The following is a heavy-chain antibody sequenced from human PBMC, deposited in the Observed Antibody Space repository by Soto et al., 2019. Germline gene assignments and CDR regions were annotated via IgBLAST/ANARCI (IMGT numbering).Heavy chain of an antibody. CDR1: GGSISSGYYY. D-gene: IGHD3-22*01. CDR2: IYYNGNT. Sequence: SETLSLTCTVSGGSISSGYYYWSRNRQVQGKDLVWIAYIYYNGNTYYTPSLKSRATISLDTSRNQFFLRLTSVTAADTAMYYCARGTPRKYSDTNGYYYYFDYWGQETLVTVSS. V-gene: IGHV4-31*03. J-gene: IGHJ4*02. CDR3: ARGTPRKYSDTNGYYYYFDY.